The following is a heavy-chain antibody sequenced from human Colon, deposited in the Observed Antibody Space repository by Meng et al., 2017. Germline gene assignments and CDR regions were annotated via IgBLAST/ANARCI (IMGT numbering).Heavy chain of an antibody. CDR2: INSDGSST. D-gene: IGHD1-26*01. CDR1: GFTFSSYW. CDR3: ATLVRGTGTDY. V-gene: IGHV3-74*01. J-gene: IGHJ4*02. Sequence: GESLKIPCAASGFTFSSYWMHWVRQAPGKGLVWVSRINSDGSSTSYADSVRGRFTISRDNAKNSLYLQMNSLRAEDTAVYYCATLVRGTGTDYWGQGTLVTVSS.